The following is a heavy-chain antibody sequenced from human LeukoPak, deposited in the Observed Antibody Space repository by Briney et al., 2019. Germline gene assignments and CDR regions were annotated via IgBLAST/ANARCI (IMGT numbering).Heavy chain of an antibody. V-gene: IGHV1-18*01. Sequence: ASVKVSCKASGYTFTSYGISWVRQAPGQGLEWVGWISAYNGNTNYAQKLQGRVTMTTDTSTSTAYMELRSLRSDDTAVYYCARVGYYDSSGYYFGWGQGTLVTVSS. CDR3: ARVGYYDSSGYYFG. CDR2: ISAYNGNT. J-gene: IGHJ4*02. D-gene: IGHD3-22*01. CDR1: GYTFTSYG.